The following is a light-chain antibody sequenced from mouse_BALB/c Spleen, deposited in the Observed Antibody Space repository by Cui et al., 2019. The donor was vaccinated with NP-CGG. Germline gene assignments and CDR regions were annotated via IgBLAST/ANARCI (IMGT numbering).Light chain of an antibody. J-gene: IGLJ1*01. Sequence: QAVLSQKSALTTSPGETVTLTCRSSTGAVTTSNYANWVKEKPDHLFTGLIGGTNNRAPGVPARFSGSLIGDKAALTITGAQTEDEAIYFCALWYSNHWVFGGGTKLTVL. CDR1: TGAVTTSNY. CDR2: GTN. V-gene: IGLV1*01. CDR3: ALWYSNHWV.